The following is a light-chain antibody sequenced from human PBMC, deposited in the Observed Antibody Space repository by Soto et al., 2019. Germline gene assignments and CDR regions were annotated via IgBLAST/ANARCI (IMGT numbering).Light chain of an antibody. CDR2: EVS. CDR3: TSYAGTHSFFYV. J-gene: IGLJ1*01. V-gene: IGLV2-8*01. CDR1: SSDVGAYNY. Sequence: QSVLTKPPSGSGSPGRSVTISCTGTSSDVGAYNYVSWYQQLPGKAPKLIIYEVSKRPSGVPDRFSGSKSGNTASLTVSGLQAEDEADYYCTSYAGTHSFFYVFGTGSTVTVL.